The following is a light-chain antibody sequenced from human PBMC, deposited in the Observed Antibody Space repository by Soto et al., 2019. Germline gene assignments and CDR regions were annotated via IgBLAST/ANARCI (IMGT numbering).Light chain of an antibody. V-gene: IGKV3-20*01. J-gene: IGKJ1*01. CDR2: DAS. Sequence: EVVMTQSPGTLSLSPGEAATLSCRASRSVSGNYLAWYQQKPGQSPRLVIYDASSRATVIPDRFSGSGSGTDFTLTISILAPEDFAVYFCYQYDSSPWTFGQGTKVEIK. CDR3: YQYDSSPWT. CDR1: RSVSGNY.